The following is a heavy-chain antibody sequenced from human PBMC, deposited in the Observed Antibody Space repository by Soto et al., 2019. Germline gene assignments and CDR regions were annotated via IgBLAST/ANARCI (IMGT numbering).Heavy chain of an antibody. Sequence: QVQLVQSGAEVKKPGSSVKVSCKASGGTFSSYAISWVRQAPGQGLEWMGGIIPIFGTANYAQNFQGRVTITEDESTSKAYVELSSVRSEDRAVYYCAIDWGAYYYGSGHREWGQGTLVTVST. CDR2: IIPIFGTA. J-gene: IGHJ4*02. CDR3: AIDWGAYYYGSGHRE. CDR1: GGTFSSYA. D-gene: IGHD3-10*01. V-gene: IGHV1-69*01.